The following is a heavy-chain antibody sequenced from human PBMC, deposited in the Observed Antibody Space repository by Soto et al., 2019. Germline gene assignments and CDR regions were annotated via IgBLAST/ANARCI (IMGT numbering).Heavy chain of an antibody. J-gene: IGHJ3*02. D-gene: IGHD5-12*01. Sequence: ASVKVSCKASGYTFTGYYMHWVRQAPGQGLEWMGWINPNSGGTNYAQKFQGRVTMTRDTSISTAYMELSRLRSDDTAVYYCAREGGYSGYDAFDIWGQGTMGTVSS. CDR2: INPNSGGT. CDR3: AREGGYSGYDAFDI. V-gene: IGHV1-2*02. CDR1: GYTFTGYY.